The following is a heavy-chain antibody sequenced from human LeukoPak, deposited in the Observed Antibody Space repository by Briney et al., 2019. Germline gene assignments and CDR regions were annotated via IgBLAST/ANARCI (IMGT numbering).Heavy chain of an antibody. Sequence: PGGSLRLSCAASGFTFSSYSMNWVRQAPGKELEWVSVIYSGGSTYYADSVKGRFTISRDNSKNTLYLQMNSLRAEDTAVYYCAKSPNLYSYGSIVAAYFDYWGQGTLVTVSS. CDR1: GFTFSSYS. J-gene: IGHJ4*02. V-gene: IGHV3-66*01. CDR2: IYSGGST. D-gene: IGHD5-18*01. CDR3: AKSPNLYSYGSIVAAYFDY.